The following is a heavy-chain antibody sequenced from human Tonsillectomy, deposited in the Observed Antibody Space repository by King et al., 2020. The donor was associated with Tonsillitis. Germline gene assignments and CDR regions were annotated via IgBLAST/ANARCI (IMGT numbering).Heavy chain of an antibody. CDR3: AKDYLAVVPAAINWFDP. V-gene: IGHV3-30*18. J-gene: IGHJ5*02. Sequence: VQLVESGGGVVQPGRSLRLSCAASGFTFSSYGMHWVRQAPGKGLEWVAVISYDGSNKYYADSVKGRFTISRDNSKNTRYLQMNSLRDEDTAVYYWAKDYLAVVPAAINWFDPWGQGTLVTVSS. CDR1: GFTFSSYG. D-gene: IGHD2-2*02. CDR2: ISYDGSNK.